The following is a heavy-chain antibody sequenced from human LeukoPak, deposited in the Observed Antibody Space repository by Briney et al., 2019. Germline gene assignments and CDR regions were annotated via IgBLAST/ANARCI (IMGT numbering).Heavy chain of an antibody. J-gene: IGHJ4*02. CDR3: AGGSGSYNSY. Sequence: ASVKVSCKASGYTFTSYYMHWVRQAPGQGLEWMGIINPSGGSTSYAQKFQGRVTMTRDMSTSTVYMEMSSLRSEDTAVYYCAGGSGSYNSYWGQGTLVTVSS. CDR2: INPSGGST. V-gene: IGHV1-46*01. D-gene: IGHD3-10*01. CDR1: GYTFTSYY.